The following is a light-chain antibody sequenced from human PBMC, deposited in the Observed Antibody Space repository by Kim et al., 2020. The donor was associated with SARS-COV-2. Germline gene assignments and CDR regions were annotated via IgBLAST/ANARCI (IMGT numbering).Light chain of an antibody. CDR3: TSRDSSGNHRGYV. CDR1: SLRSYY. V-gene: IGLV3-19*01. CDR2: GKD. Sequence: SSELTQDPAVSVALGQTVRITCQGDSLRSYYASWYQQKPGQAPLLVFYGKDNRPSGIPDRFSGSSSGNTASLTITGAQKEDEADYYCTSRDSSGNHRGYV. J-gene: IGLJ1*01.